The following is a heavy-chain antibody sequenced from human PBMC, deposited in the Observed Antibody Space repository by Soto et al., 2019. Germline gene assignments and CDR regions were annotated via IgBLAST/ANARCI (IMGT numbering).Heavy chain of an antibody. D-gene: IGHD5-18*01. J-gene: IGHJ4*02. CDR3: ASLDTARIQIAGY. CDR2: ISTDSGNT. CDR1: GYTFTTYG. Sequence: ASVKVSCKASGYTFTTYGITWVRQAPGQGLEWMGWISTDSGNTNYAQKLQGRITMTTDTSTSTGYMELRSLTVEDTAIYYCASLDTARIQIAGYWGQGIQVTVSS. V-gene: IGHV1-18*01.